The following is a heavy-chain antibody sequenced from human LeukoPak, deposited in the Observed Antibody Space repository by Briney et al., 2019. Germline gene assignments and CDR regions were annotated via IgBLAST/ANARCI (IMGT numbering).Heavy chain of an antibody. CDR2: ISSGSNYI. CDR1: GFTFSSYT. V-gene: IGHV3-21*03. J-gene: IGHJ4*02. D-gene: IGHD2-15*01. Sequence: GGSLRLSCAASGFTFSSYTMNWVRQAPGKGLEWVSSISSGSNYIYYADSLKGRFTISRDNARNSLYLQMNSLSAEDTAVYYCAREAYCSGGSCYYFDYWGQGTLVTVSS. CDR3: AREAYCSGGSCYYFDY.